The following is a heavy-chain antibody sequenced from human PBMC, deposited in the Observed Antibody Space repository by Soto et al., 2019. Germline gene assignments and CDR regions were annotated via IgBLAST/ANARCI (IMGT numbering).Heavy chain of an antibody. CDR1: GYTFTSYG. CDR2: ISAYNGNT. Sequence: VXLVQXGAEVKKPGASVKVSCKASGYTFTSYGIXXXRQAPGQGLEWMGWISAYNGNTNYAQKLQGRVTXXXXXXXXXXXXXXXXXXXXXXXVYYCARDLAMIVVVTRSSPFDYWGQGTLVTVSS. V-gene: IGHV1-18*01. J-gene: IGHJ4*02. D-gene: IGHD3-22*01. CDR3: ARDLAMIVVVTRSSPFDY.